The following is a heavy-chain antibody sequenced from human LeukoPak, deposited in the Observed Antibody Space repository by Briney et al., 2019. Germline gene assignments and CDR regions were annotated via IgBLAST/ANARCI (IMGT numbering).Heavy chain of an antibody. D-gene: IGHD2-21*01. Sequence: SVKVSCKASGGTFSSYAISWVRQAPGQGLEWMGGIIPIFGTANYAQKFQGRVTITADESTSTAYMELSSLRSEDTAVYYCARGVVLPGKRHPDAFDIWGRGTMVTVSS. J-gene: IGHJ3*02. CDR1: GGTFSSYA. CDR2: IIPIFGTA. V-gene: IGHV1-69*13. CDR3: ARGVVLPGKRHPDAFDI.